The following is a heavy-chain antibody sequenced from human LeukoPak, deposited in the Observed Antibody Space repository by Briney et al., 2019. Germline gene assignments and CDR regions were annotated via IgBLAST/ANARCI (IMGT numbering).Heavy chain of an antibody. Sequence: PGGTLRLSCAASGFTFSSYGMSWVRQAPGKGLEWVSAISGSGGSTYYADSVKGRFTISRDNSKNTLYLQMNSLRAEDTAVYYCAKMGPAIRRGTYYFDYWGQGTLVTVSS. CDR2: ISGSGGST. CDR1: GFTFSSYG. D-gene: IGHD5-18*01. V-gene: IGHV3-23*01. J-gene: IGHJ4*02. CDR3: AKMGPAIRRGTYYFDY.